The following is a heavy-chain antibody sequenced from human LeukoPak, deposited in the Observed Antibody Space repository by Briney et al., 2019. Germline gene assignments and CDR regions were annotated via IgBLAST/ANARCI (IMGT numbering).Heavy chain of an antibody. J-gene: IGHJ3*02. V-gene: IGHV4-61*02. Sequence: SQTLSLTCTVSGASISSGSYYWSWSRQPAGKGLEWVGRIYTSGSTNYNPSLKNRVTISVDTSNNQFSLKLSSVTAADTAVYYCARGRYNSEAFDIWGQGTMVTVSS. CDR3: ARGRYNSEAFDI. D-gene: IGHD1-1*01. CDR2: IYTSGST. CDR1: GASISSGSYY.